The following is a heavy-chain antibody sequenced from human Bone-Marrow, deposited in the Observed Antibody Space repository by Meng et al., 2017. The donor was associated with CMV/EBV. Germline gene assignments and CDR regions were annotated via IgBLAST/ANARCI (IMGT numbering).Heavy chain of an antibody. D-gene: IGHD3-3*01. CDR3: ARELRAYDFCSGYYLSFGGGMAV. V-gene: IGHV3-7*01. J-gene: IGHJ6*01. CDR1: GFTFSNYW. Sequence: GGSLRLSCAASGFTFSNYWMSWVRQARAKGLEWVANIQQDGSEKYYVDSVKGRFTISRDNAKHSLYLQMNSLRSEDTAGYYCARELRAYDFCSGYYLSFGGGMAVWGPGPTVTGYS. CDR2: IQQDGSEK.